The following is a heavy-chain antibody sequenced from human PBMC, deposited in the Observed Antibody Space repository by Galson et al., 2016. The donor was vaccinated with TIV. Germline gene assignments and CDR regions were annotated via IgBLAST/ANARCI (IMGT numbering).Heavy chain of an antibody. CDR3: ARGGWSGDPGDYHYYYMDV. CDR1: GGTFTSFA. CDR2: TVPMFGIV. D-gene: IGHD3-3*01. J-gene: IGHJ6*03. V-gene: IGHV1-69*13. Sequence: SVKVSCKASGGTFTSFAISWVRQSRGQGLEWMGGTVPMFGIVTYAQKFQGKITLTADASTSTAYMELRRLRSDDTAVYYCARGGWSGDPGDYHYYYMDVWGKGTTVIVSS.